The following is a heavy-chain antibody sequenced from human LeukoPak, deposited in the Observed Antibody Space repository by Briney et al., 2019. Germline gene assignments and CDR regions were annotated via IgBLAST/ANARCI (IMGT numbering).Heavy chain of an antibody. J-gene: IGHJ4*02. V-gene: IGHV3-7*01. CDR3: ASGSPQHTHGAY. CDR2: IKQDGSEK. Sequence: GSLRLSCAASGFTFSSYWMTWVRQAPGKGLEWVANIKQDGSEKYYVDSVKGRFTISRDNAKNSLYLQMNSLRAEDAAVYYCASGSPQHTHGAYWGQGTLVTVSS. CDR1: GFTFSSYW. D-gene: IGHD2-15*01.